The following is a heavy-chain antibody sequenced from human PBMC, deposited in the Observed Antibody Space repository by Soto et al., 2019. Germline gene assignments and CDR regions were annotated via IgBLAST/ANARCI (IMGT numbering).Heavy chain of an antibody. V-gene: IGHV3-15*01. CDR3: IGTYSGSSMRFDY. D-gene: IGHD5-12*01. CDR2: VKSKTDGGTI. J-gene: IGHJ4*02. Sequence: EVQLVESGGGLVKPGGSLRLSCAASGFTFSNAWMTWVRQAPGKGLAWVGRVKSKTDGGTIDYAAPVKDRFTISRDDSKNTLYLQMNSLKTEDTAVYYCIGTYSGSSMRFDYWRQGTLVSVSS. CDR1: GFTFSNAW.